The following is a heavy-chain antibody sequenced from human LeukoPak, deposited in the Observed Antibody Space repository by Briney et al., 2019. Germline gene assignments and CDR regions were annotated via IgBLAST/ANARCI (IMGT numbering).Heavy chain of an antibody. CDR3: ARVSVAAAEYGMDV. V-gene: IGHV4-34*01. CDR1: GGSFGGYY. CDR2: INHSGST. D-gene: IGHD6-13*01. J-gene: IGHJ6*02. Sequence: SETLSLTCAVYGGSFGGYYWSWIRQPPGKGLEWIGEINHSGSTNYNPSLKSRVTISVDTSKNQFSLKPSSVTAADTAVYYCARVSVAAAEYGMDVWGQGTTATVSS.